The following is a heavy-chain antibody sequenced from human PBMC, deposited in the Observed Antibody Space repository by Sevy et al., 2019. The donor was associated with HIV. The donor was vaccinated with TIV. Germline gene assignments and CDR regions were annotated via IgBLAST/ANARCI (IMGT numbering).Heavy chain of an antibody. Sequence: ASVKVSCKASGYTFTNYYMHWVRQAPGQGLEWMAIINPSSGGTTYAKKFQGRVTMTRDTSTSTVYMELSSLRSEDTAVYYCASGVGVATYYYYYAMDVWGQGTTVTVSS. J-gene: IGHJ6*02. CDR1: GYTFTNYY. V-gene: IGHV1-46*03. CDR2: INPSSGGT. D-gene: IGHD3-3*01. CDR3: ASGVGVATYYYYYAMDV.